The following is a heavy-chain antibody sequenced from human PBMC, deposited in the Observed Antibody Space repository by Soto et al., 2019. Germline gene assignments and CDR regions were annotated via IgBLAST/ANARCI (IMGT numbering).Heavy chain of an antibody. D-gene: IGHD6-19*01. V-gene: IGHV3-23*01. CDR2: ISGSGGST. CDR1: GFTFSSYA. Sequence: EVQLLESGGGLVQPGGSLRLSCVASGFTFSSYAMSWVRQAQGKGLEWVSGISGSGGSTYYADSVKGWFTISRDNSKNKLYLQMNSLRAEDSVVYYCAKDRKSGSGLYWDYWGRGSLVTVSS. CDR3: AKDRKSGSGLYWDY. J-gene: IGHJ4*02.